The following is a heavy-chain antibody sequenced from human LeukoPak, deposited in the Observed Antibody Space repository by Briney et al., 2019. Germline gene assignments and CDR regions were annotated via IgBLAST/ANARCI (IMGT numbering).Heavy chain of an antibody. CDR1: GFTFSSYA. Sequence: RGGSLRLSCAASGFTFSSYAMSWVRQAPGKGLEWVSAISGSGGSTYYADSVKGRFTISRDNSKNTMYLQMNSLRAEDTAVYYCAKDRTPTYSKYYFDYWGQGTLVTVSS. V-gene: IGHV3-23*01. CDR2: ISGSGGST. D-gene: IGHD6-13*01. J-gene: IGHJ4*02. CDR3: AKDRTPTYSKYYFDY.